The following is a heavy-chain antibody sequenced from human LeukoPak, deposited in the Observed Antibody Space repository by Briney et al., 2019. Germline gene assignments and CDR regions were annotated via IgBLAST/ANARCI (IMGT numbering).Heavy chain of an antibody. CDR1: GYSFSDYW. V-gene: IGHV5-51*01. D-gene: IGHD2/OR15-2a*01. CDR3: ARAPTSLSNPYYFDY. J-gene: IGHJ4*02. CDR2: IYPGDSDT. Sequence: GESLKISCKGSGYSFSDYWIGGVRQMPGKGLEWMGIIYPGDSDTRYSPSFQGQVTISADNSISTAYLQWSSLQASDTAMYYCARAPTSLSNPYYFDYWGQGTPVTVSS.